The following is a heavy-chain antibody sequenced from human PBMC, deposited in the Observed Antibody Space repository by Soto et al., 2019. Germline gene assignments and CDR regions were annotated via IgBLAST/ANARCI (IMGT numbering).Heavy chain of an antibody. V-gene: IGHV1-69*06. CDR1: GGTFSSYA. J-gene: IGHJ6*02. CDR2: IIPIFGTA. Sequence: GASVKVSCKASGGTFSSYAISWVRQAPGQGLGWMGGIIPIFGTANYAQKFQGRVTITADKSTSTAYMELSSLRSEDTAVYYCASRTIAARYYYYYGMDVWGQGTTVTVSS. CDR3: ASRTIAARYYYYYGMDV. D-gene: IGHD6-6*01.